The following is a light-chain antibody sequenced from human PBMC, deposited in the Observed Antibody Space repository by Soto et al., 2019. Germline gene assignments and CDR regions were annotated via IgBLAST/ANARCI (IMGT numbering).Light chain of an antibody. CDR3: SSNAGSNNLV. J-gene: IGLJ2*01. CDR2: EVS. CDR1: SSDIGGYNY. Sequence: QSVLTQPPSASGSPGQSVAISCTGTSSDIGGYNYVSWYQQHPGKAPKLMIFEVSQRPSGVPDRFSGSKSGNTASLTVSGLQAEDEADYYCSSNAGSNNLVFGGGTKPTVL. V-gene: IGLV2-8*01.